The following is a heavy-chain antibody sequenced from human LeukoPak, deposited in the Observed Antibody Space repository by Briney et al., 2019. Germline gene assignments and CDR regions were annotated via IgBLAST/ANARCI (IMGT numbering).Heavy chain of an antibody. CDR1: GGSMSSSSYY. V-gene: IGHV4-39*01. D-gene: IGHD2-2*01. CDR3: ASNSEPYIVVVPAAMRY. J-gene: IGHJ4*02. CDR2: IYYSGST. Sequence: SETLSLTCTVSGGSMSSSSYYWGWIRQPPGKGLEWIGSIYYSGSTYYNPSLKSRVTISVDTSKNQFSLKLSSVTAADTAVYYCASNSEPYIVVVPAAMRYWGQGTLVTVSS.